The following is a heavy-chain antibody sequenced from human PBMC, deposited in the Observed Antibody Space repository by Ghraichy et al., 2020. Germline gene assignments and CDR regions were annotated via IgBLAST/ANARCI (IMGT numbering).Heavy chain of an antibody. CDR1: GGSISSYY. CDR3: ATDTGRFDF. D-gene: IGHD2-8*02. V-gene: IGHV4-59*01. Sequence: SETLSLTCTVSGGSISSYYWSWIRQPPGKGLEWIGYIYHSGTTNYTPSLKSRVTMSVDTSKNQFSLKLSSVTAADTAVYYCATDTGRFDFWGQGTLVTVSS. J-gene: IGHJ4*02. CDR2: IYHSGTT.